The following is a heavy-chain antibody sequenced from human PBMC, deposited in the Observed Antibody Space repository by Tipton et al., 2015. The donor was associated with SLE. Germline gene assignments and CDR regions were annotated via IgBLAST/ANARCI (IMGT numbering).Heavy chain of an antibody. CDR2: IDPSDSDT. V-gene: IGHV5-51*03. CDR1: GYSFTNSW. J-gene: IGHJ4*02. D-gene: IGHD3-10*01. Sequence: VQLVQSGPEVKKPGEALQISCKTSGYSFTNSWIVWFRHMPGKGLECMGMIDPSDSDTRYNPSFQGHVSMSIDRSTTTAYLQWRSLKASDTAIYFCARRWVQTVFDYWGQGTLVTVSS. CDR3: ARRWVQTVFDY.